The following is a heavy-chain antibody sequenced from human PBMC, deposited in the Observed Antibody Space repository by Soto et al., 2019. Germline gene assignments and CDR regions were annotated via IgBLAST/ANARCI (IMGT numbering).Heavy chain of an antibody. V-gene: IGHV1-69*02. J-gene: IGHJ4*02. CDR3: ARVLSRGYGPFYFDY. CDR2: IIPILGIA. Sequence: SVKVSCKASGGTFSSYTISWVRQAPGQGLEWMGRIIPILGIANYAQKFQGRVTITADKSTSTAYMELSSLRSEDTAVYYCARVLSRGYGPFYFDYWGQGTLVTVSS. D-gene: IGHD5-12*01. CDR1: GGTFSSYT.